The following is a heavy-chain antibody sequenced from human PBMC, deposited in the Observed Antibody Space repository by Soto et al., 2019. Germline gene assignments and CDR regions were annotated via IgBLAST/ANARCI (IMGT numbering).Heavy chain of an antibody. V-gene: IGHV3-11*01. D-gene: IGHD6-6*01. CDR1: GFPFSDSY. CDR3: ARGQQLVANWLDP. CDR2: ISSTGSTP. Sequence: GSLRLSCAASGFPFSDSYMAWIRQAPGKGLEEIATISSTGSTPYYADSVKGRFTISRDNAQNSLYLEMNNLRAEDTAVYYCARGQQLVANWLDPWGQGILVTVSS. J-gene: IGHJ5*02.